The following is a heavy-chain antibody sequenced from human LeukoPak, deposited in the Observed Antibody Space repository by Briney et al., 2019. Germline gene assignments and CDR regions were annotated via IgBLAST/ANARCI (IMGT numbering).Heavy chain of an antibody. CDR2: INDYTGDT. CDR3: ARGRIAKIVVVHSFTYGMDV. CDR1: GGYFTDYF. Sequence: SETLSLTCTVFGGYFTDYFWTWIRHSPGKGLEWIGGINDYTGDTKYNPSLNSRVSISLEKSKNQLSLELRSVTAADTAVYYCARGRIAKIVVVHSFTYGMDVWGQGTTVTVSS. J-gene: IGHJ6*02. V-gene: IGHV4-34*01. D-gene: IGHD3-22*01.